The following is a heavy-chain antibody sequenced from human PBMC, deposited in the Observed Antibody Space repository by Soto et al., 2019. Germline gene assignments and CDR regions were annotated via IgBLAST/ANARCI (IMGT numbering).Heavy chain of an antibody. Sequence: QVQLQESGPGLVKPSETLSLTCTVSGGSISSYYWSWIRQPPGKGLEWIGYIYYSGSTNYNPSLKSRVPISVDTSKTQFALKLSSVTAADTAVYYCARRYGSSFDYWGQGTLVTVSS. V-gene: IGHV4-59*08. CDR2: IYYSGST. CDR1: GGSISSYY. D-gene: IGHD6-13*01. CDR3: ARRYGSSFDY. J-gene: IGHJ4*02.